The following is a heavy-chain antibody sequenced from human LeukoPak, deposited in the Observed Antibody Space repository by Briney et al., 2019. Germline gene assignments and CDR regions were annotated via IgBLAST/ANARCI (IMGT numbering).Heavy chain of an antibody. CDR3: ARGMWDDLIFDY. CDR1: GYTFTGYY. Sequence: ASVKVSCKASGYTFTGYYMHWVRQAPGQGLEWMGRINPNSGGTSYAQKFQGRVTMTRDTSISTAYMELSRLRSDDTAVYYCARGMWDDLIFDYWGQGTLVTVSS. CDR2: INPNSGGT. V-gene: IGHV1-2*06. J-gene: IGHJ4*02. D-gene: IGHD3/OR15-3a*01.